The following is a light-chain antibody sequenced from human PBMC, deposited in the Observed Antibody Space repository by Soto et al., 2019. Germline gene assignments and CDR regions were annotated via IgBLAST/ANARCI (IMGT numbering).Light chain of an antibody. Sequence: EIVLTQSPGTLSLSPGEIATLSCRASQSVSSSYLSWYQQKPGQAPRLLIYGASNRATGVPDRFSGSGSGTDFTLTISRLEPEDFAVYYCQQYGRSPPWTFGQGTKVEIK. CDR1: QSVSSSY. V-gene: IGKV3-20*01. J-gene: IGKJ1*01. CDR3: QQYGRSPPWT. CDR2: GAS.